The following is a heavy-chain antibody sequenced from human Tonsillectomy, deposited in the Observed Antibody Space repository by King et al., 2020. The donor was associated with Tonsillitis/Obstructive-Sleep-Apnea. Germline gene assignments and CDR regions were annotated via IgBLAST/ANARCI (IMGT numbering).Heavy chain of an antibody. J-gene: IGHJ4*02. V-gene: IGHV4-39*01. CDR3: ARQADFWSGYPRRYFDY. Sequence: QLQESGRGLVKPSETLSLTCTVSGGSISSSSYYWGWIRQPPGKGLEWIGRTYYSGSTYYNPSLKSRVTIYVDTSKNQFSVKLSSVTAADTAVYYCARQADFWSGYPRRYFDYWGQGTLVTVSS. CDR2: TYYSGST. CDR1: GGSISSSSYY. D-gene: IGHD3-3*01.